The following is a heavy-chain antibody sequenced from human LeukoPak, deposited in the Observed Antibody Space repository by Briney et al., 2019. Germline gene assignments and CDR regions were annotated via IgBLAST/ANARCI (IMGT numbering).Heavy chain of an antibody. V-gene: IGHV3-33*01. D-gene: IGHD3-10*01. J-gene: IGHJ4*02. CDR3: ARQTYYCGSGTYYYYFDY. CDR1: GFTFSSYD. Sequence: GRSLRLSCAASGFTFSSYDMHWVRQGPGKGLEWVTVIWSDATNKYYADSVKGRFTISRDNSTNTLYPQMNSLRAEDTAVYFCARQTYYCGSGTYYYYFDYWGQGTLATVSS. CDR2: IWSDATNK.